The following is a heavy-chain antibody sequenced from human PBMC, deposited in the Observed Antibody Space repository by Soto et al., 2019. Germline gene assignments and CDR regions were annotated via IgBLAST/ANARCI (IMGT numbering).Heavy chain of an antibody. CDR1: GYSFTAYG. Sequence: QVQLVQSGPEVKMPGASVKVSCKTSGYSFTAYGLAWLRQAPGTRPEWMGWVSTNNANTNYAQKFQGRVTMTTDTSTTTTYMELRSLRSDDTAVYYCARELNTDSSAYYSFAYWGQGTLVTVSS. V-gene: IGHV1-18*01. CDR2: VSTNNANT. J-gene: IGHJ4*02. CDR3: ARELNTDSSAYYSFAY. D-gene: IGHD3-22*01.